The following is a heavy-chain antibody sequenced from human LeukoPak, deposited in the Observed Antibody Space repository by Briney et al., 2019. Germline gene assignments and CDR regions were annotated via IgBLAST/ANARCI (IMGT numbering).Heavy chain of an antibody. D-gene: IGHD2-2*01. V-gene: IGHV3-49*04. Sequence: GGPLRLSCTASGFTFGDYAMSWVRQAPGKGLEWVGFIRSKAYGGTTEYAASVKGRFTISRDDSKSIAYLQMNSLKTEDTAVYYCTRDPVVPSMFDYWGQGTLVTVSS. CDR3: TRDPVVPSMFDY. J-gene: IGHJ4*02. CDR2: IRSKAYGGTT. CDR1: GFTFGDYA.